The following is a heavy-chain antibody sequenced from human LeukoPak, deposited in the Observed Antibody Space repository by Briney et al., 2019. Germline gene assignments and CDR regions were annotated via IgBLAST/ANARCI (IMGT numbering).Heavy chain of an antibody. CDR3: TREIRYFDWFQADY. CDR1: GFTFGDHS. V-gene: IGHV3-49*03. CDR2: IRSKAYGGTA. Sequence: HPGGSLRLSCTASGFTFGDHSVSWFRQAPGKGLEWVGFIRSKAYGGTAEYAASVKGRFTISRDDSKSVAYLQIDSLKTEDTAVYYCTREIRYFDWFQADYWGQGTLVTVSS. J-gene: IGHJ4*02. D-gene: IGHD3-9*01.